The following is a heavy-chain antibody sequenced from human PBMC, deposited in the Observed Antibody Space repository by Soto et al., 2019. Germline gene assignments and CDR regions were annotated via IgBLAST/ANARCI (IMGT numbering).Heavy chain of an antibody. V-gene: IGHV4-30-4*01. CDR2: IYYSGST. Sequence: QVQLQESGPGLVKPSQTLSLTCTVSGGSISSGDYYWSWIRQPPGKGLEWIGYIYYSGSTYYNPSLNGRFTISVDTSKNQCSMKLSSVSAADTAVYYCARATDSVRGVITAFDYWGQGTLVTVSS. D-gene: IGHD3-10*01. J-gene: IGHJ4*02. CDR1: GGSISSGDYY. CDR3: ARATDSVRGVITAFDY.